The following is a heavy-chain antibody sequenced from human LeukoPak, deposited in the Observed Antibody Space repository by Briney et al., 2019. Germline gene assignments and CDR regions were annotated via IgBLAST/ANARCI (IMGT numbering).Heavy chain of an antibody. D-gene: IGHD6-19*01. CDR1: GGSFSGYY. J-gene: IGHJ5*02. V-gene: IGHV4-34*01. CDR3: ASRRYSSGWYRSNWFDP. Sequence: PSETLSLTCAVYGGSFSGYYWSWLRQPPGKGLEWIGEINHSGSTNYNPSLKRRVNISVETSKNQFSLKLSSVTAADTAVYYCASRRYSSGWYRSNWFDPWGQGTLVTVSS. CDR2: INHSGST.